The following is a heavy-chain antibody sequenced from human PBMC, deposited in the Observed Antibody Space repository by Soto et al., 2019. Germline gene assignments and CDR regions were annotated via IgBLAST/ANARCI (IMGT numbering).Heavy chain of an antibody. CDR3: THRRGIRGADFDY. CDR2: IYWDDDK. V-gene: IGHV2-5*02. J-gene: IGHJ4*02. D-gene: IGHD3-10*01. CDR1: GFSLSTTGVG. Sequence: QITLKESGPTLVKPTQTLTLTCTFSGFSLSTTGVGVGWIRQPPGKALEWLALIYWDDDKRYSPSLRSRPTITNDTSGNQVVLTMITMDPVDTATYSCTHRRGIRGADFDYWGQATLVIVSS.